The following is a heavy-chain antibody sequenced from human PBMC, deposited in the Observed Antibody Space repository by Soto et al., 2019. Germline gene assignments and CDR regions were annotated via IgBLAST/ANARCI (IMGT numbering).Heavy chain of an antibody. V-gene: IGHV4-39*01. CDR1: GGSISSSSYY. CDR2: IYYSGST. D-gene: IGHD6-19*01. J-gene: IGHJ4*02. Sequence: SETLSLTCTVSGGSISSSSYYWGWIRQPPGKGLEWIGSIYYSGSTYYNPSLKNRVTISVDTSKNQFSLKLSSVTAADTAVYYCARLGSGWEFDYWGQGTLVTVSS. CDR3: ARLGSGWEFDY.